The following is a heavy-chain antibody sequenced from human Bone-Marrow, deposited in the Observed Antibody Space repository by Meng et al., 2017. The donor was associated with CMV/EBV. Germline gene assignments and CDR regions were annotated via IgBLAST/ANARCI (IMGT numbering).Heavy chain of an antibody. CDR3: ATGIAAPYGMDV. Sequence: ASVKVSCKVSGYTLTELSMHWVRQAPGKGLEWMGGFDPEDGETIYAQKFQGRVTMTEDTSTDTAYMELSSLRSEDTAVYYCATGIAAPYGMDVCGQGTTVTASS. CDR2: FDPEDGET. CDR1: GYTLTELS. J-gene: IGHJ6*02. D-gene: IGHD6-6*01. V-gene: IGHV1-24*01.